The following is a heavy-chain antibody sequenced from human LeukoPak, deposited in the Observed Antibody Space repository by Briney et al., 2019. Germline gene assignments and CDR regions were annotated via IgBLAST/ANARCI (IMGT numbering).Heavy chain of an antibody. CDR3: ARDVGGGYYSPTY. J-gene: IGHJ4*02. D-gene: IGHD1-26*01. CDR1: GFTFNSYA. CDR2: IDPSSRTI. Sequence: PGGSLRLSCAASGFTFNSYAMNWVRQAPGKGLEWISFIDPSSRTIYYADSVKGRFTISRDNAKRSLYPQMNSLRDEDTALYYCARDVGGGYYSPTYWGQGTLVTVSS. V-gene: IGHV3-48*02.